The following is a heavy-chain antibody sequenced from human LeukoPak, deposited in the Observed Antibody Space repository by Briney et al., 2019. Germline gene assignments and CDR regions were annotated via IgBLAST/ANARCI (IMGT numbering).Heavy chain of an antibody. Sequence: GGSLRLSCAASGFTFSNAWMNWVRQAPGKGLEWVSAISGSGGSTYYADSVKGRFTISRDNAKNSLYLQMYSLRSEDTALYYCAKGTGSPIHDAFDIWGQGTMVTVSS. CDR1: GFTFSNAW. J-gene: IGHJ3*02. V-gene: IGHV3-23*01. D-gene: IGHD5-18*01. CDR3: AKGTGSPIHDAFDI. CDR2: ISGSGGST.